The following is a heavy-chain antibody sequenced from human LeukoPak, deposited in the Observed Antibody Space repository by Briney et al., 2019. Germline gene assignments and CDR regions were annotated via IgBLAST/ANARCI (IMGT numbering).Heavy chain of an antibody. J-gene: IGHJ6*02. Sequence: ASVKVSCKASGYTFTGYYMHWVRQAPGQGLEWMGWINPNSGGTNYAQKFQGRVTVTRDTSIRTVYMELSRLTSDDTAVYYCARDHCATTGCYEDYYYGLDVWGQGTTVTVSS. CDR3: ARDHCATTGCYEDYYYGLDV. V-gene: IGHV1-2*02. D-gene: IGHD2-2*01. CDR1: GYTFTGYY. CDR2: INPNSGGT.